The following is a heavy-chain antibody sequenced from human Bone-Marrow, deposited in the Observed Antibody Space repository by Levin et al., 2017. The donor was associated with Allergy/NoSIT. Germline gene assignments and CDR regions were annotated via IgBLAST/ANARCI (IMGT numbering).Heavy chain of an antibody. CDR1: GFSLSPSGVG. CDR3: AHTRRHLGELSLFDYFDY. J-gene: IGHJ4*02. CDR2: IYWDDDK. D-gene: IGHD3-16*02. V-gene: IGHV2-5*02. Sequence: SGPTLVKPTQTLTLTCTFSGFSLSPSGVGVGWIRQPPGKALEWLALIYWDDDKRYSPSLKSRLTITKDTSKNQVVLTMTNMDPVDTATYYCAHTRRHLGELSLFDYFDYWGQGTLVTVSS.